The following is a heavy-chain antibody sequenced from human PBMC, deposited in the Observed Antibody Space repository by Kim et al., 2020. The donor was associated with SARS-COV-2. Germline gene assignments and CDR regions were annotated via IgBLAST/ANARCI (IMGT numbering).Heavy chain of an antibody. CDR3: AKGPAVTTFRYCDY. J-gene: IGHJ4*02. V-gene: IGHV3-23*01. Sequence: ADAVKGRFTISSDNSKSTLYLQMDSLRAEDTAVYYCAKGPAVTTFRYCDYWGQGTLVTVSS. D-gene: IGHD4-17*01.